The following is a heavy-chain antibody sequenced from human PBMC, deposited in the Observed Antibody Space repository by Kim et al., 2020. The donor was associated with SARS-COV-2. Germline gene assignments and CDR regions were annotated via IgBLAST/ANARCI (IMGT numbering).Heavy chain of an antibody. CDR2: ISADGNDK. V-gene: IGHV3-30*04. D-gene: IGHD6-19*01. J-gene: IGHJ1*01. Sequence: GGSLRLSCAASGFTFSSCALHWVRQAPGKGLEWVAVISADGNDKYYADSVRGRFTISRDSSKNTLYLQMNSLRGEDTAVYHCARTPSGWWYYFQHWGQGTLVTVSS. CDR3: ARTPSGWWYYFQH. CDR1: GFTFSSCA.